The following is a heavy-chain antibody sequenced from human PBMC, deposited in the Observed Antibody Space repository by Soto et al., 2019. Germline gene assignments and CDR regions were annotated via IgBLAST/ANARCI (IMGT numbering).Heavy chain of an antibody. CDR1: GFTVSTKY. D-gene: IGHD3-16*01. V-gene: IGHV3-66*01. Sequence: GSLRLSCAASGFTVSTKYMSWVRQAPGKGLEWVSVIYSGGSTFYADSVRGRFTISRDNSKNTVNLQMNSLRAEDTAVYYCARDPWAADYWGPGTLVTVSS. J-gene: IGHJ4*02. CDR3: ARDPWAADY. CDR2: IYSGGST.